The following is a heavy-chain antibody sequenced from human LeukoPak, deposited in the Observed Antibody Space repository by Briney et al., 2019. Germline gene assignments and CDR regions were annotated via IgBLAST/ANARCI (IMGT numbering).Heavy chain of an antibody. J-gene: IGHJ4*02. D-gene: IGHD2-8*01. V-gene: IGHV3-23*01. CDR2: ISGDAAVT. CDR1: GFSFSDSV. CDR3: AKVGYCTNNCFRTHDY. Sequence: GGSLRLSCVASGFSFSDSVMSWGRQAPTKGLEWVSAISGDAAVTYYAGSVKGRFTISRVNSKNTVYLQMNSLRAEDTATYYCAKVGYCTNNCFRTHDYWGQGTPVTVSS.